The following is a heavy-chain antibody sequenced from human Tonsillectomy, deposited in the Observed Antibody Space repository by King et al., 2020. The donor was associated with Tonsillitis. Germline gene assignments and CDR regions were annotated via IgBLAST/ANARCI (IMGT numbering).Heavy chain of an antibody. Sequence: HVQLVESGGGVVQPGRSLRVSCAASGFTFNSYGIHWVRQAPGKGLEWVAVISYDGSNKYYADSVKGRFTISRDNSKNTLYLQMNSLRVEDTAVYYCARGSGSYDPTGFDYWGQGTLVTVSS. J-gene: IGHJ4*02. CDR3: ARGSGSYDPTGFDY. V-gene: IGHV3-30*03. D-gene: IGHD1-26*01. CDR1: GFTFNSYG. CDR2: ISYDGSNK.